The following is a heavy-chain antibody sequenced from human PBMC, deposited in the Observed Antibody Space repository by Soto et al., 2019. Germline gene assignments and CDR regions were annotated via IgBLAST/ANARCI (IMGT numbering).Heavy chain of an antibody. J-gene: IGHJ3*02. CDR1: GGSISSSNW. CDR2: IYHSGST. Sequence: SETLSLTCAVSGGSISSSNWWSWVRQPPGKGLEWSGEIYHSGSTNYNPSLKSRVTISVDKSKNQFSLKLSSVTAADTAVYYCARVLRYFDWLLNHDAFDIWGQGTMVTVSS. D-gene: IGHD3-9*01. CDR3: ARVLRYFDWLLNHDAFDI. V-gene: IGHV4-4*02.